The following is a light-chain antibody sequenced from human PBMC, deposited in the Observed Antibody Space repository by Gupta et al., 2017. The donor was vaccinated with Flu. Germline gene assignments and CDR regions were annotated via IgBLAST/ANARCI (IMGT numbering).Light chain of an antibody. Sequence: IVSTQSPLLLSLSPGERATLTCRPSQSSSDYIAWYQQKPGQSPRLLIYDTSNRDTGTPATFSVSGSGTDFTLTISSLEPEDYAIYSCQHRYSGPPRLTFGGGTKVEI. CDR1: QSSSDY. V-gene: IGKV3-11*01. CDR3: QHRYSGPPRLT. J-gene: IGKJ4*01. CDR2: DTS.